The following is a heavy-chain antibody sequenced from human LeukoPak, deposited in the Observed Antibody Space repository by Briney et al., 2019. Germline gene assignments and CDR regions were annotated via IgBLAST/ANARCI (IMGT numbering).Heavy chain of an antibody. CDR2: IYPADSDT. CDR1: GYSFTTYW. V-gene: IGHV5-51*01. Sequence: ESLKISCKGSGYSFTTYWIGWVRQMPGKGLEWMGSIYPADSDTRYSPSFQGQVTISADKSISTAYLQWSSLKASDTAIYYCARQDYNSRGRWFDPWGQGTLVTVSS. CDR3: ARQDYNSRGRWFDP. J-gene: IGHJ5*02. D-gene: IGHD4/OR15-4a*01.